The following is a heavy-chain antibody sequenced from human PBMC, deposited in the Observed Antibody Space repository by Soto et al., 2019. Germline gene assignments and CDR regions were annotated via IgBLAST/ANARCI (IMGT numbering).Heavy chain of an antibody. Sequence: QMQLQESGPGLVSPSQTLSLTCTVSGGSISSDGDYYRWSWIRQHPGKGLEWIGYIYDSGSPYYHPSLESRVTVSVDTSKNQFSLKLSSLTAADTAVYYCARVREYYFDSWGQGILVTVSS. CDR1: GGSISSDGDYYR. CDR3: ARVREYYFDS. V-gene: IGHV4-31*03. CDR2: IYDSGSP. J-gene: IGHJ4*02.